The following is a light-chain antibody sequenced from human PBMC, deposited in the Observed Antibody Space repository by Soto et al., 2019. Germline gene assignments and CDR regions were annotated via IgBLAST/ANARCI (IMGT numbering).Light chain of an antibody. CDR2: LAS. V-gene: IGKV4-1*01. Sequence: DIVMTQSPDSLAVSLGERATINCKSSRNVLYRSNNKNYLALYQQKPGQPPKLLIYLASTRESGVPDRFTGSGSGTDFTLTINSLQADDGAVDYCQQYYTPPPAFGQGTKLEIK. J-gene: IGKJ2*01. CDR3: QQYYTPPPA. CDR1: RNVLYRSNNKNY.